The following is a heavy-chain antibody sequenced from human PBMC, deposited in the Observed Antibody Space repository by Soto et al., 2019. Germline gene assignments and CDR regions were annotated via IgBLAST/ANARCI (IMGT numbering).Heavy chain of an antibody. CDR3: ARTGDDSGFSLDY. CDR1: GGSISSGAYY. Sequence: PSETLSLTCTVSGGSISSGAYYWGWIRQPPGETLEWIGSLYYSGNTSYHPSLKSRVVIFVDTSRNQCSLNMSSVTAADTARYYCARTGDDSGFSLDYWGQGTRVTVSS. D-gene: IGHD3-22*01. J-gene: IGHJ4*02. V-gene: IGHV4-39*01. CDR2: LYYSGNT.